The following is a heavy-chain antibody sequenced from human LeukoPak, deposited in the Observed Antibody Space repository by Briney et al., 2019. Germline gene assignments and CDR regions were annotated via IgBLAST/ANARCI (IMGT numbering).Heavy chain of an antibody. CDR2: IYHSGST. Sequence: SQTLSLTCTVSGGSISSGTYYWTWIRQLPGKGLEWIGYIYHSGSTYYNPSLKSRVTISVDRSKNQFSLKLSSVTAADTAVYYCARDTPPYCSSTSCYSDFDIWGQGTMVTVSS. CDR1: GGSISSGTYY. J-gene: IGHJ3*02. D-gene: IGHD2-2*01. CDR3: ARDTPPYCSSTSCYSDFDI. V-gene: IGHV4-30-2*01.